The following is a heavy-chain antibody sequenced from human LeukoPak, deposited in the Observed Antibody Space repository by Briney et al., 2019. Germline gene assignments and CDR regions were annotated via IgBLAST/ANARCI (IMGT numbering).Heavy chain of an antibody. CDR1: GYTFTSYA. V-gene: IGHV1-3*01. J-gene: IGHJ4*02. CDR3: ARGPRGGYCSSTSCRGSFDY. D-gene: IGHD2-2*01. CDR2: LNAGNGNT. Sequence: GASVKVSCKASGYTFTSYAMHWVRQAPGQRLEWMGWLNAGNGNTKYSQKFQGRVTITRDTSASTAYIELSSLRSEDTAVYYCARGPRGGYCSSTSCRGSFDYWGQGTLVTVSS.